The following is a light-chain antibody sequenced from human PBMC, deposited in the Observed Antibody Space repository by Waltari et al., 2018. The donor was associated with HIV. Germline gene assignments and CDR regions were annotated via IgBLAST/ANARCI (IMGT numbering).Light chain of an antibody. CDR3: MQALQTPYT. J-gene: IGKJ2*01. CDR2: LGS. V-gene: IGKV2-28*01. CDR1: QTLLHSNGYNS. Sequence: DIVMPQSPLSLPVPPGEPASISCRSSQTLLHSNGYNSLDWYLQKPGQSPQLLIYLGSNRASGVPDRFSGSGSGTDFTLKISRVEAEDVGVYYCMQALQTPYTFGQGTKLEIK.